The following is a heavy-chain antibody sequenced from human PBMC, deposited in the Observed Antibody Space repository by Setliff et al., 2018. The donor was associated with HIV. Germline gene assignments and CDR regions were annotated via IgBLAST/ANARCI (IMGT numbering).Heavy chain of an antibody. CDR1: GGSISSGGYS. V-gene: IGHV4-39*01. CDR3: ARLAMVRGVIISHFDY. Sequence: PSETLSLTCAVSGGSISSGGYSWNWIRQPPGKGLEWIGSIYYSGSTYYNPSLKSRVTISVDTSKNQFSLKLSSVTAADTAVYYCARLAMVRGVIISHFDYWGQGTLVTVSS. D-gene: IGHD3-10*01. CDR2: IYYSGST. J-gene: IGHJ4*02.